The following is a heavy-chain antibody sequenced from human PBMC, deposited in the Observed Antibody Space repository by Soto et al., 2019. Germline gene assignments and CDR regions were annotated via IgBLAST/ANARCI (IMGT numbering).Heavy chain of an antibody. D-gene: IGHD5-12*01. V-gene: IGHV4-39*01. Sequence: QLQLQESGPGLVKPSETLSLTCTVSGGSISSSSYYWGWIRQPPGKGLEWIGSIYYSGSTYYNPSLKSRVTISVDTSKNQFSLELSSVTAADTAVYYCARREVARRHWYFDLWGRGTLVTVSS. J-gene: IGHJ2*01. CDR3: ARREVARRHWYFDL. CDR1: GGSISSSSYY. CDR2: IYYSGST.